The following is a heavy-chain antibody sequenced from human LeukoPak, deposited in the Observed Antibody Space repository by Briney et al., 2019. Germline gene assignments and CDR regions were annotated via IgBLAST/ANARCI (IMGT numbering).Heavy chain of an antibody. D-gene: IGHD6-13*01. V-gene: IGHV3-23*01. CDR3: AKGASWSDY. Sequence: PGGSLRLSCAASGFSFSTYAMTWVRQAAGKGLEWVSSISSSGGSTYYADSVKGRFTISRDNSKNTLYLQMNSLRAEDTAVYYCAKGASWSDYWGQGTLVSVSS. CDR1: GFSFSTYA. CDR2: ISSSGGST. J-gene: IGHJ4*02.